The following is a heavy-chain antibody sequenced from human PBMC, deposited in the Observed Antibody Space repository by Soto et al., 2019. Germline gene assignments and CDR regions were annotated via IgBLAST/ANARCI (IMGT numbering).Heavy chain of an antibody. V-gene: IGHV6-1*01. J-gene: IGHJ6*04. Sequence: PSQTLSLTCAISGDSVSSNSAAWNWIRQSPSRGLEWLGRTYYRSRWYNDYAVFVKSRITVNPDTSKNQFSLKLSSVTAADTAVYYCARADLRDYCTNGVCYILDVWGKGTTVTVSS. D-gene: IGHD2-8*01. CDR1: GDSVSSNSAA. CDR3: ARADLRDYCTNGVCYILDV. CDR2: TYYRSRWYN.